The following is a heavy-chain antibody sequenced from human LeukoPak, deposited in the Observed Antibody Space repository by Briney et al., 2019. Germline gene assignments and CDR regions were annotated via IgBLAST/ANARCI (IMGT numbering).Heavy chain of an antibody. J-gene: IGHJ4*02. Sequence: PSETLSLTCTVSGGSISSSSYYWGWIRQPPGKGLEWIGSIYYRGSTYYNPSLKSRVTISVDTSKNQFSLKLSSVTAADTAVYYCARVQVVEMATIRGCYFDYWGQGTLVTVSS. CDR1: GGSISSSSYY. CDR3: ARVQVVEMATIRGCYFDY. V-gene: IGHV4-39*07. CDR2: IYYRGST. D-gene: IGHD5-24*01.